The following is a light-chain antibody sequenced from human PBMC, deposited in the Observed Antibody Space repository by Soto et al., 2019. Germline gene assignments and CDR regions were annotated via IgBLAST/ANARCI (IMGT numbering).Light chain of an antibody. CDR3: AAWDDSLNGRYV. V-gene: IGLV1-44*01. Sequence: QSVLTQPPSASGTPGQRVTISCSGSSSNIGSNTVNWYQQLPGTAPKLLIYSNNQRPSGIPDRFSGSKSGTSASLAISGLQSDDEADYYCAAWDDSLNGRYVFGTGTKVTVL. CDR1: SSNIGSNT. J-gene: IGLJ1*01. CDR2: SNN.